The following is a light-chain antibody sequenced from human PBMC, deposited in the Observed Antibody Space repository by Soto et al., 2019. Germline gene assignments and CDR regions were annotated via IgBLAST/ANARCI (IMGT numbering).Light chain of an antibody. CDR2: GAS. J-gene: IGKJ2*01. CDR1: QSVSRNY. V-gene: IGKV3-20*01. Sequence: EIVLTQSPGTLSLSPGERATLSCRASQSVSRNYLAWYQQKPGQAPRLLIYGASNRATGIADRFSGSGSGTDFTLTISRLEPEDFAVYYCHQYDTSSFGQGTKVDIK. CDR3: HQYDTSS.